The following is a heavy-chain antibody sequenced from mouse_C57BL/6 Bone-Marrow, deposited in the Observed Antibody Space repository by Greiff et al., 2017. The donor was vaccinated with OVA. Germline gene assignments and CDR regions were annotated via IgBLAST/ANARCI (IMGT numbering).Heavy chain of an antibody. CDR1: GYTFTSYW. Sequence: QVQLQQPGAELVRPGSSVKLSCKASGYTFTSYWMDWVKQRPGQGLEWIGNIYPSDSETHYNQKFKDKATLTVDKSSSTAYMQLSSLTSEDSAVYYGAREGYGYDLFAYWGQGTLVTVSA. CDR3: AREGYGYDLFAY. J-gene: IGHJ3*01. CDR2: IYPSDSET. V-gene: IGHV1-61*01. D-gene: IGHD2-2*01.